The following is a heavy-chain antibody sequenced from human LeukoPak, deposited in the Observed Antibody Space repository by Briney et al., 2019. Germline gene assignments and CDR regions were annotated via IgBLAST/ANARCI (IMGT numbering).Heavy chain of an antibody. CDR3: ARHKGIGYNSGSYSTFDY. CDR2: IYPGDSDT. J-gene: IGHJ4*02. Sequence: GESLKISCKGSGYTFTSYWIGWVRQMPGKGLEWMGIIYPGDSDTRYSPSFQGQVTISADKSISTAYLQWSSLKASDTAMYYSARHKGIGYNSGSYSTFDYWGQGTLVTVSS. CDR1: GYTFTSYW. D-gene: IGHD3-10*01. V-gene: IGHV5-51*01.